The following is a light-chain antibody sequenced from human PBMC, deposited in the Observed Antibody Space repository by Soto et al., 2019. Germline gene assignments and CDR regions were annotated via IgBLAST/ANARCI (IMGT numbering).Light chain of an antibody. CDR2: WAS. CDR3: QQYHTNTFT. Sequence: DIVMTQSPDSLAVSLGERATINCKSSQSVLYSSNNKNYLAWYQHKPGQPPKLLIYWASTRESGVPERLSGSGYGTDFTLTINGLQAEDVAVYLCQQYHTNTFTFGPGTKVDIK. CDR1: QSVLYSSNNKNY. V-gene: IGKV4-1*01. J-gene: IGKJ3*01.